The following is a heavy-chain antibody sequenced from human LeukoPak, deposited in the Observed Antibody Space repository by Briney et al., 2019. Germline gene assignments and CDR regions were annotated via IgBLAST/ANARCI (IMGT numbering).Heavy chain of an antibody. CDR3: ASKGYCSGGSCYGNWYFDL. CDR1: GFTFSDYY. D-gene: IGHD2-15*01. J-gene: IGHJ2*01. CDR2: ISSSGSTI. Sequence: PGGPLRLSCAASGFTFSDYYMSWIRQAPGKGLEWVSYISSSGSTIYYADSVKGRFTISRDNAKNSLYLQMNSLRAEDTAVYYCASKGYCSGGSCYGNWYFDLWGRGTLVTVSS. V-gene: IGHV3-11*01.